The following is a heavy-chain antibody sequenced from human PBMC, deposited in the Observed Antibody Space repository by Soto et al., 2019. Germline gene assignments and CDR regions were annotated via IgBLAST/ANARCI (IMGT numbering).Heavy chain of an antibody. V-gene: IGHV3-30*18. CDR3: AKDLFDHDSSCYDY. Sequence: GGSLRLSCAASGFTFSSYGMHWVRQAPGKGLEWVAVISYDGSNKYYADSVKGRFTISRDNSKNTLYLQMNSLRAEDTAVYYCAKDLFDHDSSCYDYRGQGTLVTVSS. J-gene: IGHJ4*02. CDR1: GFTFSSYG. CDR2: ISYDGSNK. D-gene: IGHD3-22*01.